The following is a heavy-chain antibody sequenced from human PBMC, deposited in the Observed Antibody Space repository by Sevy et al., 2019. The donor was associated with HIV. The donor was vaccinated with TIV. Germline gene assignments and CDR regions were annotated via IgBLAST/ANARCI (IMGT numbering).Heavy chain of an antibody. D-gene: IGHD3-10*01. CDR1: GFTFSSYA. CDR2: ISYDGSNK. V-gene: IGHV3-30-3*01. J-gene: IGHJ4*02. CDR3: ARGLGLLWFGEGYDY. Sequence: GGSLRLSCAASGFTFSSYAMHWVRQAPGKGLEWVAVISYDGSNKYYADSVKGRFTISRDNSKNTLYLQMNSLRAEDTAVYYCARGLGLLWFGEGYDYWGLGTLVTVSS.